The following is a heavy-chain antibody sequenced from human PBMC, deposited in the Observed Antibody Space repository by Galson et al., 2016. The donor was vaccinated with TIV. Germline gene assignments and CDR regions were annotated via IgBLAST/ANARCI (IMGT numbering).Heavy chain of an antibody. Sequence: VKVSCKASGYTFTSYYMHWVRQAPGQGLEWMGIINPSSGSTSYAQKFQGRVTMTRDTSTSTVYMELSSLRSEDTAEYYCARVLEVAGTDYWGQGTLVTVSS. CDR3: ARVLEVAGTDY. CDR1: GYTFTSYY. CDR2: INPSSGST. V-gene: IGHV1-46*01. J-gene: IGHJ4*02. D-gene: IGHD6-19*01.